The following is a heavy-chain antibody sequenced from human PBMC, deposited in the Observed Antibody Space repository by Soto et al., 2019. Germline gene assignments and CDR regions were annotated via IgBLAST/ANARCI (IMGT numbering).Heavy chain of an antibody. CDR3: AHGSGWVFDY. Sequence: QITLKESGPTLVKPTQTLTLTCTFTGVSLNSRHVAVGWIRQPPGKAPEWLALIYWDGSEHYSPSLQSRLTLTKGASENQLFLTMADMDPEDTATYCCAHGSGWVFDYWGQGTLVTVSS. V-gene: IGHV2-5*02. J-gene: IGHJ4*02. CDR2: IYWDGSE. D-gene: IGHD6-19*01. CDR1: GVSLNSRHVA.